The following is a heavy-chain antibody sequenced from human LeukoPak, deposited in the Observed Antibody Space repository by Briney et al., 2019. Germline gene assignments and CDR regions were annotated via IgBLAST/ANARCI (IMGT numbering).Heavy chain of an antibody. CDR3: ARAPTVTTFHFDY. CDR2: ISTSGSS. V-gene: IGHV4-4*07. CDR1: GGSISPYY. J-gene: IGHJ4*02. Sequence: PSETLSLTCTVSGGSISPYYWSFIRQPAGKGLEWIGRISTSGSSKYNPSLESRVTMSVDTSKNQFSLKLSSVTAADTAVYYCARAPTVTTFHFDYWGQGTLVTVSS. D-gene: IGHD4-17*01.